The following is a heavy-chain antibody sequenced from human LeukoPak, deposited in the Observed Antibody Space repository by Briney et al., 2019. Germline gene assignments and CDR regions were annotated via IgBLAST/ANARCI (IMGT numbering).Heavy chain of an antibody. V-gene: IGHV4-59*01. CDR1: GGSISSYY. CDR3: ARARLPYYYYYGMDV. J-gene: IGHJ6*02. Sequence: SQTLSLTCTVSGGSISSYYWSWIRQPPGKGLEWIGYIYYSGSTNYNPSLKSRVTISVDTSKNQFSLKLSSVTAADTAVYYCARARLPYYYYYGMDVWGQGTTVTVSS. CDR2: IYYSGST.